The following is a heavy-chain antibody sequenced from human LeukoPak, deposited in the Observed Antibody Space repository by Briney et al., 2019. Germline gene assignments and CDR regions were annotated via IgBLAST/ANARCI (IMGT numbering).Heavy chain of an antibody. CDR2: INTNTGNP. J-gene: IGHJ4*02. D-gene: IGHD6-13*01. Sequence: EASVKVSCKASGYTFTSYAMNWVRQAPGQGLEWMGWINTNTGNPTYAQGFTGRFVFSLDTSVSTAYLQISSLKAEDTAVYYCARGTYSSSPGNYYFDYWGQGTLVTVSS. CDR1: GYTFTSYA. CDR3: ARGTYSSSPGNYYFDY. V-gene: IGHV7-4-1*02.